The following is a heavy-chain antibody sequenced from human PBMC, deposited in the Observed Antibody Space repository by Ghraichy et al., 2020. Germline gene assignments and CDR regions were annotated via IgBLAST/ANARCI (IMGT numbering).Heavy chain of an antibody. Sequence: GSLNISCKGSGYSFTSYWIGWVRQMPGKGLEWMGIIYPGDSDTRYSPSFQGQVTISADKSISTAYLQWSSLKASDTAMYYCARQGYRHPEGSYSLEYSSSPHHPAYWGQGTLVTVSS. CDR1: GYSFTSYW. J-gene: IGHJ4*02. D-gene: IGHD6-13*01. CDR3: ARQGYRHPEGSYSLEYSSSPHHPAY. CDR2: IYPGDSDT. V-gene: IGHV5-51*01.